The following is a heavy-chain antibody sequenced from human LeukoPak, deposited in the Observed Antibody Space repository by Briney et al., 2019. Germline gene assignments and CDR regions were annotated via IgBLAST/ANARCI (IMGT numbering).Heavy chain of an antibody. CDR2: ISGSGDNT. CDR3: AKGSYYDSSGSFYFDY. V-gene: IGHV3-23*01. CDR1: GFTFSSHW. Sequence: GGSLRLSCAASGFTFSSHWMHWVRQAPGKGLEWVSGISGSGDNTYYADSVKGRFTISRDNSKNTLYVQVNSLGTEDTAAYYCAKGSYYDSSGSFYFDYWGQGTLVTVSS. J-gene: IGHJ4*02. D-gene: IGHD3-22*01.